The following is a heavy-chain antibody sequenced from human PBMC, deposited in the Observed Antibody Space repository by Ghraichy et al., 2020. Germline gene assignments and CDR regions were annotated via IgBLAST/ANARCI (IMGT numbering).Heavy chain of an antibody. D-gene: IGHD6-19*01. CDR3: ARAGGWYEFDY. Sequence: GESLNISCAASGFTVSSNYMSWVRQAPGKGLEWVSVIYSGGSTYYADSVKGRFTISRDNSKNTLYLQMNSLRAEDTAVYYCARAGGWYEFDYWGQGTLVTVSS. J-gene: IGHJ4*02. CDR2: IYSGGST. CDR1: GFTVSSNY. V-gene: IGHV3-53*01.